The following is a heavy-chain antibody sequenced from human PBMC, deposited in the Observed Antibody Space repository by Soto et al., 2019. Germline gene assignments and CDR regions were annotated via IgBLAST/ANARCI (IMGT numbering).Heavy chain of an antibody. V-gene: IGHV6-1*01. D-gene: IGHD2-2*01. CDR2: TFSRSKWYR. CDR3: AKGDNLGPHNCYAFDP. CDR1: VDSVSSNTAS. Sequence: SQTLSLTCAISVDSVSSNTASWNLISQSPSRGLEWLGRTFSRSKWYRNYAVSVKSRIIINADTSKNQISLQLNSVTPEDTAIYYCAKGDNLGPHNCYAFDPWGQGTLVTVSS. J-gene: IGHJ5*02.